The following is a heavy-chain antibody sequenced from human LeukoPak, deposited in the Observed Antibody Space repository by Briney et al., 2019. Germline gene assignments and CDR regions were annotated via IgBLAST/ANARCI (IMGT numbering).Heavy chain of an antibody. J-gene: IGHJ5*02. CDR2: ISAYNGNT. Sequence: ASVKVSFKASGYTFTSYGISWVRQAPGQGLEWMGWISAYNGNTNYAQKLQGRVTMTTDTSTGTAYMELRSLRSDDTAVYYCASITGTGQYNWFDPWGQGTLVTVSS. V-gene: IGHV1-18*01. CDR1: GYTFTSYG. CDR3: ASITGTGQYNWFDP. D-gene: IGHD1-7*01.